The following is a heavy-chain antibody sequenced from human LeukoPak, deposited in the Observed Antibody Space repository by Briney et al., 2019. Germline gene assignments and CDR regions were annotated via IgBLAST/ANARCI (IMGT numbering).Heavy chain of an antibody. CDR3: AKAQTYSSSWEPFDY. D-gene: IGHD6-13*01. CDR2: ISWNSGSI. Sequence: PGGSLRLSCATSGFTFSSYAMSWVRQAPGKGLEWVSGISWNSGSIGYADSVKGRFTISRDNAKNSLYLQMNSLRAEDTALYYCAKAQTYSSSWEPFDYWGQGTLVTVSS. V-gene: IGHV3-9*01. CDR1: GFTFSSYA. J-gene: IGHJ4*02.